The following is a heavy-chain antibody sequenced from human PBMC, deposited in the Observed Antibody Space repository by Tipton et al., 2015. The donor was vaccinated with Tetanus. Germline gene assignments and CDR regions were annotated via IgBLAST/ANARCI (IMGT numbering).Heavy chain of an antibody. CDR1: GGSVRSGSYS. J-gene: IGHJ4*02. V-gene: IGHV4-61*01. CDR3: ARANYEIPKKGPFDS. D-gene: IGHD3-3*01. CDR2: VSYSGRT. Sequence: TLSLTCTVSGGSVRSGSYSWNWIRQPPGKGLEWLAYVSYSGRTNSNYFLKSRITVSQDTSKNQFSLRLTSVTAADTAVYYCARANYEIPKKGPFDSWGPGSLVIVSS.